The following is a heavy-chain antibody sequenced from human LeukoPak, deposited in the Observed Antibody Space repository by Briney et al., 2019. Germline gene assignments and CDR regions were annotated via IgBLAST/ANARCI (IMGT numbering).Heavy chain of an antibody. CDR1: GFTFINYD. CDR3: ARETVGLDY. D-gene: IGHD4-23*01. CDR2: ISDSSGTI. J-gene: IGHJ4*02. V-gene: IGHV3-48*02. Sequence: GGSLRLSCAASGFTFINYDMNWVRQAPGKGLEWIAYISDSSGTIYYADSVKGRFTISRDNAKNSLYLQMNSLRDEDTAVYYCARETVGLDYWGQGTLVTVSS.